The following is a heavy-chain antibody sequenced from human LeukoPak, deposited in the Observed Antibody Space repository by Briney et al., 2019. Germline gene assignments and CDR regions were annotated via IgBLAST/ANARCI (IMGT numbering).Heavy chain of an antibody. V-gene: IGHV3-74*01. CDR2: MNNDGSTT. J-gene: IGHJ4*02. D-gene: IGHD2-2*01. CDR3: ATSWTSYDYFGY. Sequence: GGSLRLSCAGSGFSFSTYWINWVRQAPGKGLVWLSRMNNDGSTTTYADSVEGRFTISRDNAKNTFFLQMNSLRAEDTAVYYCATSWTSYDYFGYWGQGALVTVSS. CDR1: GFSFSTYW.